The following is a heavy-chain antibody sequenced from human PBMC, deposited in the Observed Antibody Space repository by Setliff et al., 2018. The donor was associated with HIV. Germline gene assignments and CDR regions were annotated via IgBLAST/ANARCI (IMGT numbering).Heavy chain of an antibody. D-gene: IGHD3-22*01. V-gene: IGHV3-48*03. CDR1: GFTFSNYE. J-gene: IGHJ4*02. Sequence: SGGSPRLSCAASGFTFSNYEMNWVRQAPGKGLEWVSYISSSGSTIYYADSVKGRFTISRDNAKNSLYLQMNSLRAEDTAVYYCARASYYYDSSGWVDYWGQGTLVTVSS. CDR3: ARASYYYDSSGWVDY. CDR2: ISSSGSTI.